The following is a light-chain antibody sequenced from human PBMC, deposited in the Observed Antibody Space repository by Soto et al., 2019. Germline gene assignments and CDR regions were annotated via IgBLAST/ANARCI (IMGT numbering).Light chain of an antibody. CDR3: QHYGTSTPVT. CDR1: QNVTSNY. CDR2: GAS. Sequence: EIVLTQSPGSLSLSPGERATLSCRTSQNVTSNYLAWYHLAWYQQKRGQAPRRLIYGASSRATGIPDRFSGSGYGTDFTLTINRLEHEDFAVSHCQHYGTSTPVTFGQGTPLE. J-gene: IGKJ5*01. V-gene: IGKV3-20*01.